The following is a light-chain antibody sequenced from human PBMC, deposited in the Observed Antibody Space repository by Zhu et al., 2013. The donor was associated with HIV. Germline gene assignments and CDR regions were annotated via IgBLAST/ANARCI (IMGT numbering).Light chain of an antibody. Sequence: EIVLMQSPGTLSLSPGERATLSCRASQTVSYRHIAWYQQKPGQPPRLLLYGSSNRAPGIPDRFSGSGSGTDFTLTISRLEPEDFAVYYCQQYGSSPRTFGQGTKVEIK. V-gene: IGKV3-20*01. CDR3: QQYGSSPRT. J-gene: IGKJ1*01. CDR1: QTVSYRH. CDR2: GSS.